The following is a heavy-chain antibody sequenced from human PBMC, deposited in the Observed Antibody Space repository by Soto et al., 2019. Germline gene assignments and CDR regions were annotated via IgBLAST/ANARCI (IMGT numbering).Heavy chain of an antibody. CDR2: IIPIFGTA. V-gene: IGHV1-69*13. Sequence: ASVKVSCKASGGTFSGYAISWVRQAPGQGLEWMGGIIPIFGTANYAQKFQGRVTITADESTSTAYMELSSLRSEDTAVYYCGRSPGYYYDSSGYLNWYFDLWGRGTLVTVSS. J-gene: IGHJ2*01. CDR1: GGTFSGYA. D-gene: IGHD3-22*01. CDR3: GRSPGYYYDSSGYLNWYFDL.